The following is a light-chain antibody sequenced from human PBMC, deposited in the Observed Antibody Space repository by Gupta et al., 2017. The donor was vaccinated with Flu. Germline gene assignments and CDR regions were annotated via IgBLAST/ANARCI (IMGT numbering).Light chain of an antibody. J-gene: IGLJ3*02. CDR3: CSYANTNTLV. V-gene: IGLV2-23*02. Sequence: QSALTQPASVSGSPGQSITISCTGTTSDVGSYNFVSWYQQHPGKAPKSMIYEVSKRPSGVSNRLSGSKSGNTASLTISGLQAEDEADYYCCSYANTNTLVFGGGTKLTVL. CDR2: EVS. CDR1: TSDVGSYNF.